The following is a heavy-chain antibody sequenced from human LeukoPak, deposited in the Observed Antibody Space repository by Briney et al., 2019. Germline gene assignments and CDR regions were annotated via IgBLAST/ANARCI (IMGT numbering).Heavy chain of an antibody. J-gene: IGHJ4*02. Sequence: GGSLRLSCAASGFTFSSYAMSWLRQAPGKGLEWVSAISSSGGSTYYADSVKGRFTISRDNSKNTLYLQMNSLRAEDTAVYYCAKMRGGTMIVVVIAEFDYWGQGTLVTVSS. CDR3: AKMRGGTMIVVVIAEFDY. CDR2: ISSSGGST. V-gene: IGHV3-23*01. CDR1: GFTFSSYA. D-gene: IGHD3-22*01.